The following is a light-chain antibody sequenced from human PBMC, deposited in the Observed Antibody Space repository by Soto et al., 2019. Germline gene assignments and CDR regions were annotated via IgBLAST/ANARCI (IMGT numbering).Light chain of an antibody. J-gene: IGKJ1*01. Sequence: DSQVTQCPSTIPASVGGRVTITGRASQSISSWLAWYQQKPGKAPKVLMYKASSLESGVPSSFSGSGSGTEITLTISSLQPDDFATYYCQQYNSNPWTFGQGTKVDIK. CDR2: KAS. V-gene: IGKV1-5*03. CDR3: QQYNSNPWT. CDR1: QSISSW.